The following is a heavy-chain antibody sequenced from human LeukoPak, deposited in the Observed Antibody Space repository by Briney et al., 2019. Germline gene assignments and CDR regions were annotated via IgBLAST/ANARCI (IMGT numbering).Heavy chain of an antibody. J-gene: IGHJ4*02. V-gene: IGHV3-43D*03. D-gene: IGHD5-24*01. CDR1: GFTFDDYA. Sequence: GSLRLSCAASGFTFDDYAMHWVRQAPGKGLEWVSLISWDGGSTYYADSVKGRFTISRDNSKNSLYLQMNSLRAEDTALYYCAKGLGRWLQLRGWDYWGQGTLVTVSS. CDR3: AKGLGRWLQLRGWDY. CDR2: ISWDGGST.